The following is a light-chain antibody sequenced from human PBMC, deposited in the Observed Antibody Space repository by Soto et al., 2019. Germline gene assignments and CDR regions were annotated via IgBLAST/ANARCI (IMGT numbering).Light chain of an antibody. CDR2: SAS. CDR1: QGISSW. Sequence: DIQMTQSPSSVSASVGDRVTITCRASQGISSWLAWHQQKPGKAPKLLIYSASSLQSGVPSRFSGSGSGTDFTLTISRLQPDDVATYYCLQYSSHSWTFGQGTKVDIK. J-gene: IGKJ1*01. CDR3: LQYSSHSWT. V-gene: IGKV1-12*01.